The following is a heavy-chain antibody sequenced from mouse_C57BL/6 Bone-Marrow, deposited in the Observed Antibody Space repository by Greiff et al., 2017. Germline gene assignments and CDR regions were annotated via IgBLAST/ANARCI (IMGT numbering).Heavy chain of an antibody. Sequence: VKLVESGPGLVAPSQSLSITCTVSGFSLTSYGVSWVRQPPGKGLEWLGVIWGDGSTNYHSALISRLSISKDNSKCQVFLKLNSLQTDDAATYYCASRFYYYGSSYDAMDYWGQGTSVTVSS. J-gene: IGHJ4*01. CDR1: GFSLTSYG. CDR3: ASRFYYYGSSYDAMDY. V-gene: IGHV2-3*01. CDR2: IWGDGST. D-gene: IGHD1-1*01.